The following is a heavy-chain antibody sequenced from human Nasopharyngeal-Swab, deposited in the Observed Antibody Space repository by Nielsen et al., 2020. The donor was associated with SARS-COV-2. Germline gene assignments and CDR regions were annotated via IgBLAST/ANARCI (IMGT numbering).Heavy chain of an antibody. D-gene: IGHD2-8*01. V-gene: IGHV1-69*06. J-gene: IGHJ5*02. CDR2: IIPMFGTA. CDR1: EDTFSSSA. CDR3: ARAHPRSCTDGVCFRSQVYNWFDP. Sequence: SVKVSCKASEDTFSSSAITWVRQAPGQGLEWMGGIIPMFGTADYAQKFQGRVTITADRSTSTAYMEMNSLRSEDTAVYYCARAHPRSCTDGVCFRSQVYNWFDPWGQGTLVTVSS.